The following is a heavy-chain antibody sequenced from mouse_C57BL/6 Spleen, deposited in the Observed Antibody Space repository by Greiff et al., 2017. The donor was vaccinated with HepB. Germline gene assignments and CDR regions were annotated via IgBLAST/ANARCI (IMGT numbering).Heavy chain of an antibody. CDR2: IHPNSGST. CDR3: ARGDYYGSRDYYAMDY. CDR1: GYTFTSYW. J-gene: IGHJ4*01. V-gene: IGHV1-64*01. D-gene: IGHD1-1*01. Sequence: VQLQQPGAELVKPGASVKLSCKASGYTFTSYWMHWVKQRPGQGLEWIGMIHPNSGSTNYNEKFKSKATLTVDKSSSTAYMQLSSLTSEDSAVYYCARGDYYGSRDYYAMDYWGQGTSVTVSS.